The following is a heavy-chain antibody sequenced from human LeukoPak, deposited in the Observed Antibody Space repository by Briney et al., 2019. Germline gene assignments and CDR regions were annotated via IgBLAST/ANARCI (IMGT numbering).Heavy chain of an antibody. CDR3: AREGSGYSSGWYPSNWFDP. CDR2: ISAYNGNT. D-gene: IGHD6-19*01. CDR1: GYTFTSYV. J-gene: IGHJ5*02. Sequence: GASVKVSCKASGYTFTSYVISSVRQAPGQGLEWMGWISAYNGNTNYAQKIQGRVTMTTDTSTSTAYMELRSLRSEETAVYYCAREGSGYSSGWYPSNWFDPWGQGTLVTVSS. V-gene: IGHV1-18*04.